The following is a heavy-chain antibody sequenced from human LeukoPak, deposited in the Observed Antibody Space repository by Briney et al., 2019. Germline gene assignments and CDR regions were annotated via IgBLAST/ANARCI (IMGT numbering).Heavy chain of an antibody. Sequence: SETLSLTCAVYGGSVSGYYWSWIRQPPGKGLEWIGEINHSGSTDYNPSLKSRVTISVDMSKDQFSLKLGSVTAADTAVYYCARGPPADYYDRSGFYPCFDYWGQGALVTVSS. V-gene: IGHV4-34*01. CDR1: GGSVSGYY. J-gene: IGHJ4*02. D-gene: IGHD3-22*01. CDR3: ARGPPADYYDRSGFYPCFDY. CDR2: INHSGST.